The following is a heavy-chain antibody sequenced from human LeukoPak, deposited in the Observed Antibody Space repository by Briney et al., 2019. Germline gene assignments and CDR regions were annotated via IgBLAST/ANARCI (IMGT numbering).Heavy chain of an antibody. CDR2: ISGSGGST. Sequence: GASLRLSCAVSGVTLSNYGMSWVRQAPGKGLEWVSAISGSGGSTYYADSVKGRFTISRDNSKNTLYLQMNSLRAEDTAVYYCAKDRHETRGKAAGTSYYYYGMDVWGQGTTVTVSS. V-gene: IGHV3-23*01. CDR3: AKDRHETRGKAAGTSYYYYGMDV. J-gene: IGHJ6*02. CDR1: GVTLSNYG. D-gene: IGHD6-13*01.